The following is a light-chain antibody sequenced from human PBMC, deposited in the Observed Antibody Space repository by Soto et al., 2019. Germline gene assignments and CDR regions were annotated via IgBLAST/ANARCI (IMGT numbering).Light chain of an antibody. CDR3: QQCYTTPWT. J-gene: IGKJ1*01. Sequence: EIVLTQSPGTLSLSPGERATLSCRASQSVSSSYLAWYQQKPGQAPRLLIYGASSRATGIPDRFSGSGSGTDFTLTISSLQAEDVALYYCQQCYTTPWTFGQGTKVDIK. CDR2: GAS. CDR1: QSVSSSY. V-gene: IGKV3-20*01.